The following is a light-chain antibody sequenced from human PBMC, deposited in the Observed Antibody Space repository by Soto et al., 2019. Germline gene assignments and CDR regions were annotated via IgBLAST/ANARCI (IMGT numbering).Light chain of an antibody. V-gene: IGLV2-14*03. Sequence: QSALTQPASVSGSPGQSITISCTGTSSDVGGYNYVSWYQQHPGKAPKLMIYDVSNRPSGVSNRFSGSKSGNTASLTISGLQAEDDADYYCRSFTRSTTLVFGGGTKVTVL. CDR2: DVS. J-gene: IGLJ3*02. CDR3: RSFTRSTTLV. CDR1: SSDVGGYNY.